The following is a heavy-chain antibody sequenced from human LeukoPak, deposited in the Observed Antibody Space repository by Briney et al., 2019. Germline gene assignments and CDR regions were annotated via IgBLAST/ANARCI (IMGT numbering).Heavy chain of an antibody. J-gene: IGHJ5*02. CDR2: INPSGGST. CDR3: ARDLDGSGSYSCWFDP. V-gene: IGHV1-46*01. CDR1: GYTFTSYD. Sequence: ASVKVSCKASGYTFTSYDMHWVRQAPGQGLEWMGLINPSGGSTSYAQKFQGRVTMTRDTSTSTAYMELSSLRSEDTAVYYCARDLDGSGSYSCWFDPWGQGTLVTVSS. D-gene: IGHD3-10*01.